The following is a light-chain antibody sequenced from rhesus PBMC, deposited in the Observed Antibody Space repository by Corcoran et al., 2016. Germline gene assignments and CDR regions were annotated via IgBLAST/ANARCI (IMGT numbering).Light chain of an antibody. CDR2: KAS. CDR1: QGISRW. CDR3: QKYSSRPYS. Sequence: DIQMTQSPSSLSASVGDTVTITCRASQGISRWLAWYQQKPGKAPKLLIYKASILQSGFPSRFSGRGSGTDFTLTINSLQSGDVATYYCQKYSSRPYSFGQETKVEIK. J-gene: IGKJ2*01. V-gene: IGKV1-22*01.